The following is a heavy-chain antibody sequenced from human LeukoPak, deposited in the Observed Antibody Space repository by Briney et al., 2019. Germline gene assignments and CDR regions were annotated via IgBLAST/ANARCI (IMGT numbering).Heavy chain of an antibody. CDR2: IYPGDSDT. CDR1: GYSFTSYW. D-gene: IGHD6-13*01. Sequence: GESLKVSCKGSGYSFTSYWIGWVRQMPGKGLEWMGIIYPGDSDTRYSPSFQGQVTISADKSISTAYLQWSSLKASDTAMYYCARGIPGYSSSWSFDYWGQGTLVTVSS. V-gene: IGHV5-51*01. CDR3: ARGIPGYSSSWSFDY. J-gene: IGHJ4*02.